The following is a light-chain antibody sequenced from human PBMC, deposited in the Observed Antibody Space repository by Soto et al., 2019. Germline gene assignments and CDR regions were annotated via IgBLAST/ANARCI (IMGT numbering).Light chain of an antibody. CDR1: QSVSSNS. V-gene: IGKV3-20*01. J-gene: IGKJ4*01. CDR3: HQYGSSPLT. CDR2: GAS. Sequence: EVGLTQSPGTLSLSPGERATLSCRASQSVSSNSLAWYQQSPGQAPRLLIYGASSRATGIPDRFSGSGSGTDFTLTISRLEPEDFAMYYCHQYGSSPLTFGGGTKVDIK.